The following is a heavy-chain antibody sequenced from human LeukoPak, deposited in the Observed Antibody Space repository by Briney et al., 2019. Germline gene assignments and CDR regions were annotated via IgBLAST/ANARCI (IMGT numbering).Heavy chain of an antibody. CDR2: INHSGST. V-gene: IGHV4-34*01. CDR1: GGSFSGYY. CDR3: AREGIVGVSDAFDI. D-gene: IGHD1-26*01. Sequence: SETLSLTCAVYGGSFSGYYWSWIRQPPGKGLEWIGEINHSGSTNYNPSLKSRVTISVDTSKNQFSLKLSSVTAADTAVYYCAREGIVGVSDAFDIWGQGTMVTVSS. J-gene: IGHJ3*02.